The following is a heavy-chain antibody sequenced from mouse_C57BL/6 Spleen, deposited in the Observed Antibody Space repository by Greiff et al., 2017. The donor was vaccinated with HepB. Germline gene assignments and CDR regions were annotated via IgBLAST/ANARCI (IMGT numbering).Heavy chain of an antibody. CDR1: GFTFSDYY. CDR3: ARDKDDYGAMDY. J-gene: IGHJ4*01. CDR2: INYDGSST. Sequence: EVQRVESEGGLVQPGSSMKLSCTASGFTFSDYYMAWVRQVPEKGLEWVANINYDGSSTYYLDSLKSRFIISRDNAKNILYLQMSSLKSEDTATYYCARDKDDYGAMDYWGQGTSVTVSS. D-gene: IGHD2-4*01. V-gene: IGHV5-16*01.